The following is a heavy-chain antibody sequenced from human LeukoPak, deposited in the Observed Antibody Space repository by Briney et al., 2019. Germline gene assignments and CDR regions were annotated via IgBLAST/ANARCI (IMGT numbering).Heavy chain of an antibody. CDR3: ARAQPQPYGLLWFGDNFDY. J-gene: IGHJ4*02. CDR2: IYYSGST. Sequence: SETLSLTCTVSGGSISSGGYYWSWIRQHPGKGLEWIGYIYYSGSTYYNPSLKSRVTISVDTFKNQFSLKLSSVTAADTAVYYCARAQPQPYGLLWFGDNFDYWGQGTLVTVSS. CDR1: GGSISSGGYY. D-gene: IGHD3-10*01. V-gene: IGHV4-31*03.